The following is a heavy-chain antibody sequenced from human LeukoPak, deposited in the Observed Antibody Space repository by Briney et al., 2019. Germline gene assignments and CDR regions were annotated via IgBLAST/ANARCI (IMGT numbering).Heavy chain of an antibody. CDR3: ARSGYSNFDY. J-gene: IGHJ4*02. Sequence: SETLSLTCTVSGGSISLYYWSWIRQPPGKGLEWIGNIYYSGSTNYNPSLKSRVTISVDTSKNQFSLKLSSVTAADTAVYYCARSGYSNFDYWGQGTLVTVSS. V-gene: IGHV4-59*08. D-gene: IGHD3-3*01. CDR1: GGSISLYY. CDR2: IYYSGST.